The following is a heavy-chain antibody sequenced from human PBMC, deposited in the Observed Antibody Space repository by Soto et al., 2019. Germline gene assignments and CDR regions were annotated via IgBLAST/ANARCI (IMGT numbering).Heavy chain of an antibody. D-gene: IGHD3-3*01. Sequence: EGQLLQSGGGLVQPGGSLRLSCAASGLTFSSYAMGWVRQAPGKGLEWVSGITDSRKSTHYEDSVKGRLTVSRDNSKDTLCLEINSLRAEDTATYYCAKHSRKYDSRSGAVKVAFDICCQGTMVIVSS. CDR2: ITDSRKST. CDR3: AKHSRKYDSRSGAVKVAFDI. J-gene: IGHJ3*02. CDR1: GLTFSSYA. V-gene: IGHV3-23*01.